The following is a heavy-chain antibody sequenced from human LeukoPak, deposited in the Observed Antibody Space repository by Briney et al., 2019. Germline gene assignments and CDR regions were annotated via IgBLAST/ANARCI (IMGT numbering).Heavy chain of an antibody. J-gene: IGHJ3*02. Sequence: PSETLSLTCTVSGGSISSYYWSWIRQPAGKGPEWIGRIYRSGSTNYNPSLKSRVTISLDTSKNQFSLRLSSVTAADAAVYYCARVGYDSSAYYYVQDVFDIWGQGTMVTVSS. CDR3: ARVGYDSSAYYYVQDVFDI. D-gene: IGHD3-22*01. CDR2: IYRSGST. V-gene: IGHV4-4*07. CDR1: GGSISSYY.